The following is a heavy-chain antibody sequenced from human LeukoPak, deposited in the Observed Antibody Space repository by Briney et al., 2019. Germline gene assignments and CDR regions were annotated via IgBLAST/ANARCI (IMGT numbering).Heavy chain of an antibody. Sequence: SETLSLTCAVYGGSFSGYYWSWIRQPPGKGLEWIGSIYYSGSTSYNPSLKSRVTISVDTSKHQFSLKLSSLTAADTTVYYCARPYYYDSSGYYLGYWFDPWGQGTLVTVSS. V-gene: IGHV4-34*01. J-gene: IGHJ5*02. D-gene: IGHD3-22*01. CDR2: IYYSGST. CDR3: ARPYYYDSSGYYLGYWFDP. CDR1: GGSFSGYY.